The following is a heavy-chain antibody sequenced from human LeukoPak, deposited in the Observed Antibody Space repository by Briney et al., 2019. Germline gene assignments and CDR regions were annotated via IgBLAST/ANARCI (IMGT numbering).Heavy chain of an antibody. CDR2: INPISGGT. V-gene: IGHV1-2*02. CDR3: AREDGSFDY. D-gene: IGHD5-24*01. J-gene: IGHJ4*02. CDR1: GYTFTDHY. Sequence: ASVTVSCKASGYTFTDHYIHWVRQAPGQGLEWMGWINPISGGTNYAEKFQGRVTTTRDTSINTAYMEVTRLTSDDTAVYYCAREDGSFDYWGQGTLVIVSS.